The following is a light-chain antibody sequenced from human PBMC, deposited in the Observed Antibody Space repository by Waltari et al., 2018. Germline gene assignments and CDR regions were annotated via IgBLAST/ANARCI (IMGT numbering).Light chain of an antibody. CDR3: QQSYSTPTIT. CDR1: QSISSY. V-gene: IGKV1-39*01. J-gene: IGKJ5*01. Sequence: DIQMTKSPSSLSASVGDRVNLTCRASQSISSYLNWYQQKPGKAPKLLIYAASSLQSGVPSRFSGSGSGTDFTLTISSLQPEDFATYYCQQSYSTPTITFGQGTRLEIK. CDR2: AAS.